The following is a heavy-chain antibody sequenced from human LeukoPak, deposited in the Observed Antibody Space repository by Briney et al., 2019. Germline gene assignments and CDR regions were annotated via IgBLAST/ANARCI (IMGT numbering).Heavy chain of an antibody. V-gene: IGHV1-46*01. Sequence: ASVKVSCKASGGTFSSYAISWVRQAPGQGLEWMAIINPSGGSTTYAQKFQGRVTMTRDTSTSTVYMELSSLRSEDTAVYYCARAPVGGTLDSVDYWGQGTLVTVSS. J-gene: IGHJ4*02. CDR1: GGTFSSYA. D-gene: IGHD1-26*01. CDR2: INPSGGST. CDR3: ARAPVGGTLDSVDY.